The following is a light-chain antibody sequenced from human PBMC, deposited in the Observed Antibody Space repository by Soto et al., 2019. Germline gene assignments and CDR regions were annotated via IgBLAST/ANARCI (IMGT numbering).Light chain of an antibody. CDR2: GAS. CDR1: RNINRK. CDR3: QQYYDYPPLI. J-gene: IGKJ4*01. V-gene: IGKV3-15*01. Sequence: EIVMTQSPATLSVSPGERATLSCRASRNINRKLAWYQQKPGQAPRLLISGASTRATGIPARFSGRGSGTAFTLTIRSLQSEDFAVYYCQQYYDYPPLIFGGGTKVEIK.